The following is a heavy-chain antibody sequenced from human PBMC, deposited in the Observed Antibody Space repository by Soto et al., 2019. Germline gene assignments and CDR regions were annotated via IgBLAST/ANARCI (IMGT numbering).Heavy chain of an antibody. Sequence: SETLSLTFTVSVCSISSSSNHWGWLRQPPGKGLEWIGNIYYSENTYYNPSLKSRVTISVDTSKNQFSLKLSSVTAADTAVYYCARAPRFGVVNPFIFDYWGQGTLVTVSS. CDR1: VCSISSSSNH. V-gene: IGHV4-39*07. CDR3: ARAPRFGVVNPFIFDY. D-gene: IGHD3-3*01. J-gene: IGHJ4*02. CDR2: IYYSENT.